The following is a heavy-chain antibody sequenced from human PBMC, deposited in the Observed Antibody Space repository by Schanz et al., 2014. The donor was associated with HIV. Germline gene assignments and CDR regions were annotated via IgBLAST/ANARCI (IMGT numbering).Heavy chain of an antibody. J-gene: IGHJ4*02. CDR1: GYTFTTSD. D-gene: IGHD5-12*01. Sequence: QVQLVQSGAEVKKPGASVKVSCKASGYTFTTSDINWVRQAPGQGLEWMGWMALKSGNTGFAQKFQGRVTLTRNTSTSTAYMEINNLRSDDTAVYYCARGAAEMATMTPWRYWGQGTLVTVSS. V-gene: IGHV1-8*01. CDR2: MALKSGNT. CDR3: ARGAAEMATMTPWRY.